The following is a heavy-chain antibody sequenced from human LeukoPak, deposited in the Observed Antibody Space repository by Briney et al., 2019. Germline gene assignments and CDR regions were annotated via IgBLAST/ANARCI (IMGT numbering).Heavy chain of an antibody. CDR1: GGSFSGYY. V-gene: IGHV4-34*01. D-gene: IGHD3-9*01. J-gene: IGHJ4*02. Sequence: PSETLSLTCAVYGGSFSGYYWSWIRQPPGKGLEWIGEINHSGSTNYNPSLKSRVTISVDTSKNQFSLKLSSVTAADTAAYYCARILTGYQNFDYWGQGTLVTVSS. CDR2: INHSGST. CDR3: ARILTGYQNFDY.